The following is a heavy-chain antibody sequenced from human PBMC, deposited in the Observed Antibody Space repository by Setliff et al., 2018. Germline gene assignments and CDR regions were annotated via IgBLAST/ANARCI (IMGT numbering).Heavy chain of an antibody. CDR1: GDSINSRTNY. J-gene: IGHJ4*02. CDR3: ARRFTVARGVDCFDL. D-gene: IGHD3-10*01. V-gene: IGHV4-61*09. Sequence: SETLSLTCTVSGDSINSRTNYWSWIRQPAGKGPEWIGHIYACWSTTYNPSLNSRVTLSIDTSKSQFSLRLSSVTAADTALYYCARRFTVARGVDCFDLWGQGTQVTVSS. CDR2: IYACWST.